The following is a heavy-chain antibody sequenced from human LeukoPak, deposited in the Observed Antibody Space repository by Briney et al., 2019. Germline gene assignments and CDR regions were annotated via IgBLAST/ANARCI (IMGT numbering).Heavy chain of an antibody. Sequence: ASVKVSCKASGYTFTGYYMHWVRQAPGQGLGWMGWINPNSGGTNYAQKFQGRVTMTRDTSISTAYMELSRLRSDDTAVYYCARIRARRSGWYWFDPWGQGTLVTVSS. CDR1: GYTFTGYY. J-gene: IGHJ5*02. CDR3: ARIRARRSGWYWFDP. D-gene: IGHD6-19*01. CDR2: INPNSGGT. V-gene: IGHV1-2*02.